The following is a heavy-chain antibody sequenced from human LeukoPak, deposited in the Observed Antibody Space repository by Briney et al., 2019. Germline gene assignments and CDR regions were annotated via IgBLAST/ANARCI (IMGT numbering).Heavy chain of an antibody. Sequence: AASVKVSCKASGYTFTSYGISWVRQAPGQGLEWMGWISAYNGNTNYAQKLQGRVTMTTDTSTSTAYMELRSLRSDDTAVYYCARAYYDILTGCYHGWFDPWGQGTLVTVSS. V-gene: IGHV1-18*01. J-gene: IGHJ5*02. CDR2: ISAYNGNT. CDR3: ARAYYDILTGCYHGWFDP. D-gene: IGHD3-9*01. CDR1: GYTFTSYG.